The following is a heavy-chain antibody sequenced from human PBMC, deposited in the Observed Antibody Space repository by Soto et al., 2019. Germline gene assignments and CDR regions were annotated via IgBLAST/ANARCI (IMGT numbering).Heavy chain of an antibody. CDR1: GFTFGIYD. Sequence: VGSLRLSFAASGFTFGIYDMHWVRQAPGKGLEWVAVISYDGRNKYYADSVKGRFTISRDNSKNTLYLQMNSLRAEDTAVYYYAKEVLLWFGESSYYYYNGMDVWGQGT. V-gene: IGHV3-30*18. D-gene: IGHD3-10*01. J-gene: IGHJ6*02. CDR3: AKEVLLWFGESSYYYYNGMDV. CDR2: ISYDGRNK.